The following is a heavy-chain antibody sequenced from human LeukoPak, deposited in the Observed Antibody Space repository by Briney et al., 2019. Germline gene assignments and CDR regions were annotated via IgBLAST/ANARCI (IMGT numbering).Heavy chain of an antibody. D-gene: IGHD6-6*01. J-gene: IGHJ4*02. CDR1: GFTFCTYA. CDR2: ISYDGSKK. Sequence: GGSLRLSCAASGFTFCTYAMHWVRQAPGKGLEWVAAISYDGSKKHYADSVKGRFTISRDNSKNTLYLQMNSLRAEDTAVYYCPRDLLPAAREYYFDYWGQGTLVTVSS. V-gene: IGHV3-30*04. CDR3: PRDLLPAAREYYFDY.